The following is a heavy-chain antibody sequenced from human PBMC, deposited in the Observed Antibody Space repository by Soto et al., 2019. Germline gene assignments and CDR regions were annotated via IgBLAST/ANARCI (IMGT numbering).Heavy chain of an antibody. D-gene: IGHD3-22*01. J-gene: IGHJ1*01. V-gene: IGHV3-20*04. CDR3: ARDSDYYDSSGYYPEYFQH. CDR1: GFTFDDYG. Sequence: PGGSLRLSCAASGFTFDDYGMTWVRQAPGKGLEWVSGINWNGGSIVYADSVKGRFTISRDNAKNSLYLQMNSLRAEDTAVYYCARDSDYYDSSGYYPEYFQHWGQGTLVTVSS. CDR2: INWNGGSI.